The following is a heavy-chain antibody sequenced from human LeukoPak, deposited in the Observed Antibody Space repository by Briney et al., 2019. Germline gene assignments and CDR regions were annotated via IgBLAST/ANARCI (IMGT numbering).Heavy chain of an antibody. J-gene: IGHJ4*02. CDR3: ARDEVAMGEFDY. V-gene: IGHV1-18*01. D-gene: IGHD5-18*01. CDR2: ISAYNGNT. Sequence: APVKVSSKASGYTFTSYGISWVRQAPGQGLEWMGWISAYNGNTNYAQKLQGRVTMTTDTSTSTAYMELRSLRSDDTAVYYCARDEVAMGEFDYWGQGTLVTVSS. CDR1: GYTFTSYG.